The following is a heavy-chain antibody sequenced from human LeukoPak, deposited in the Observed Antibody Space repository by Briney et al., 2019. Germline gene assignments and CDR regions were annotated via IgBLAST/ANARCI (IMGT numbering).Heavy chain of an antibody. V-gene: IGHV3-23*01. J-gene: IGHJ4*02. CDR3: AKAPVTTCRGAFCYPFDY. CDR2: ISDTGNT. CDR1: GFTLSSYA. Sequence: GGSLRLSCAASGFTLSSYAMSWVRQAPGKGLEWVSAISDTGNTYHADSVRGRFTTSRDSSKNTLFLQMNRLRPEDAAVYYCAKAPVTTCRGAFCYPFDYWGLGTLVTVSS. D-gene: IGHD2-15*01.